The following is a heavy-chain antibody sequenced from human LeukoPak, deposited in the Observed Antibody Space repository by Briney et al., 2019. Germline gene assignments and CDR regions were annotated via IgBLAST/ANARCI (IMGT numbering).Heavy chain of an antibody. J-gene: IGHJ6*02. D-gene: IGHD1-26*01. Sequence: SETLSLTGTVSGGSVSSSLYYWSWIRRPPGKGLEWIGYVYFSGSTKYNPSLESRVTISVDTSKNQFSLKLNSVTAADTAVYYCARDKTTGSGYYYYYGMDVWGQGTTVTVSS. CDR1: GGSVSSSLYY. CDR2: VYFSGST. CDR3: ARDKTTGSGYYYYYGMDV. V-gene: IGHV4-61*01.